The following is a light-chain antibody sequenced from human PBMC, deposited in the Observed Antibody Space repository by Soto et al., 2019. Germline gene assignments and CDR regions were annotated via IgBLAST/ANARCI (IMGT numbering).Light chain of an antibody. CDR3: QQRNSYPPT. CDR1: QGISSY. Sequence: DIQLTQSPSFLSASVGDRVTITCRASQGISSYLAWYQQKPGKAPKLLIYAASTLQRGVPSRFSGSGSGTEFPLTISSLQPEDFATYYCQQRNSYPPTFGQGTKLEIK. J-gene: IGKJ2*01. V-gene: IGKV1-9*01. CDR2: AAS.